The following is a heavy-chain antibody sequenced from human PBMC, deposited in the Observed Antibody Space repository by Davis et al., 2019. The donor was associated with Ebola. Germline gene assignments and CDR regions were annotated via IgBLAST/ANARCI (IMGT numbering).Heavy chain of an antibody. V-gene: IGHV3-21*01. CDR2: ISSSSSYI. CDR3: ARRQMGILTGYYIFDY. Sequence: GGSLRLSCAASGFTFSSYSMNWVRQAPGKGLEWVSSISSSSSYIYYADSVKGRFTISRDNAKNSLYLQMNSLRAEDTAVYYCARRQMGILTGYYIFDYWGQGTLVTVSS. D-gene: IGHD3-9*01. J-gene: IGHJ4*02. CDR1: GFTFSSYS.